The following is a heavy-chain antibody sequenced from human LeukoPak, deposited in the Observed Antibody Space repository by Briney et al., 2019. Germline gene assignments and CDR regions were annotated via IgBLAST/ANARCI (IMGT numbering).Heavy chain of an antibody. D-gene: IGHD3-10*01. CDR2: INSDGTST. V-gene: IGHV3-74*01. J-gene: IGHJ3*02. Sequence: PGGSLRLSCAASRFTFSFYWMDWVRQAPGKGLVWVSRINSDGTSTTYADFVEGRLTISRDNAKNTLYLRMSSLRAEDTAVYYCARPRGSNDAFDIWGQGTMVTVSS. CDR3: ARPRGSNDAFDI. CDR1: RFTFSFYW.